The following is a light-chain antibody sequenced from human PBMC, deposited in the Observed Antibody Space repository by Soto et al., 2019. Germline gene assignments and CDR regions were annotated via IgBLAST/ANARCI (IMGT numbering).Light chain of an antibody. CDR2: GAS. J-gene: IGKJ1*01. V-gene: IGKV3-20*01. CDR1: QSLSNNY. CDR3: QQFVPSPT. Sequence: VLTQSPGTLSLSPGEGATLSCRASQSLSNNYLAWYQHKPGQAPRLLIYGASSRATGIPDRFSGSGSGTAFTLTISRLEPEDFAVYYCQQFVPSPTFGHGTTVEIK.